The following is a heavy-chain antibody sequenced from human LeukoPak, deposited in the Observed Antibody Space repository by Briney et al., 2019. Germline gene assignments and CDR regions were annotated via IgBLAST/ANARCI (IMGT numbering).Heavy chain of an antibody. CDR1: GFPFCHYS. V-gene: IGHV3-23*01. Sequence: GSLRLSCAASGFPFCHYSMSWVRQAPRKGLEWVSAFSGSGGSTYYADSVKGRFTISRDNSKNTLYLQMNSLRAEDTAVYYCAKGPSSGWYRPKSLEYYFDYWGQGTLVTVSS. D-gene: IGHD6-19*01. CDR2: FSGSGGST. CDR3: AKGPSSGWYRPKSLEYYFDY. J-gene: IGHJ4*02.